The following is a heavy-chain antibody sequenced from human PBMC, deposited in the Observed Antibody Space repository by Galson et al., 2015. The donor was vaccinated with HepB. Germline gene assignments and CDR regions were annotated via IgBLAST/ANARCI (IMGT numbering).Heavy chain of an antibody. J-gene: IGHJ4*02. CDR3: TTLYYDFWSGYPYHFDY. CDR2: IKSKTDGGTT. CDR1: GFTFSNAW. Sequence: SLRLSCAASGFTFSNAWMNWVRQAPGKGLEWVGRIKSKTDGGTTDYAAPVKGRFTISRDDSKNTLYLQMNSLKTEDTAVYYCTTLYYDFWSGYPYHFDYWGQGTLVTVSS. V-gene: IGHV3-15*07. D-gene: IGHD3-3*01.